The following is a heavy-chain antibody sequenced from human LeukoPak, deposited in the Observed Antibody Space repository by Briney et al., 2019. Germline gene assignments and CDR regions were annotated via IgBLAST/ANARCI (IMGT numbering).Heavy chain of an antibody. CDR1: GHPFSAHF. Sequence: ASVKVSCKASGHPFSAHFLNWVRQAPGQGLEWMGNIDTTTGNPRYAQDFTGRFVFSLDTSVSTAYLQITSLKAEDTAVYYCARAMENWFDPWGQGTLVTVSS. CDR2: IDTTTGNP. J-gene: IGHJ5*02. V-gene: IGHV7-4-1*02. D-gene: IGHD3-10*01. CDR3: ARAMENWFDP.